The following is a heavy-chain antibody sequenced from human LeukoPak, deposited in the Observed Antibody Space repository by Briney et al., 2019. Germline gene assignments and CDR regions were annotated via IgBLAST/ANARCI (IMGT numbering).Heavy chain of an antibody. CDR1: GYSISSGYY. V-gene: IGHV4-38-2*02. Sequence: SETLCLTCTVSGYSISSGYYWGWIRQPPGKGLEWIGSIYHSGSTYYNPSLKSRVTISVDTSKNQFSLKLSSVTAADTAVYYCARGIVVVPAAISAFDYWGQGTLVTVSS. D-gene: IGHD2-2*01. J-gene: IGHJ4*02. CDR3: ARGIVVVPAAISAFDY. CDR2: IYHSGST.